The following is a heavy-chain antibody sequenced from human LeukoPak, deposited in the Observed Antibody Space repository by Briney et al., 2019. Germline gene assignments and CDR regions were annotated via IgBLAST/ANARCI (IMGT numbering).Heavy chain of an antibody. Sequence: SQTLSLTCAVSGGSISSGGHSWSWIRQPPGKGLEWIGYIYHSGSTYYNPSLKSRVTISVDRSKNQFSLKLSSVTAADTAVYYCARGGPITMVRGVIINQNWFDPWGQGTLVTVSS. CDR3: ARGGPITMVRGVIINQNWFDP. CDR1: GGSISSGGHS. J-gene: IGHJ5*02. V-gene: IGHV4-30-2*01. CDR2: IYHSGST. D-gene: IGHD3-10*01.